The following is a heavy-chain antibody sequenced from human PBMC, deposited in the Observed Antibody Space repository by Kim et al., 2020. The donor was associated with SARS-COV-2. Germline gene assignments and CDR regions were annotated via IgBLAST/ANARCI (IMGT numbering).Heavy chain of an antibody. V-gene: IGHV3-30*18. Sequence: GGSLRLSCAASGFTFSSYGMHWVRQAPGKGLEWVAVISYDGSNKYYADSVKGRFTISRDNSKNTLYLQMNSLRAEDTAVYYCAKDLMVWQLVGVGYWGQGTLVTVSS. CDR1: GFTFSSYG. CDR2: ISYDGSNK. D-gene: IGHD6-6*01. CDR3: AKDLMVWQLVGVGY. J-gene: IGHJ4*02.